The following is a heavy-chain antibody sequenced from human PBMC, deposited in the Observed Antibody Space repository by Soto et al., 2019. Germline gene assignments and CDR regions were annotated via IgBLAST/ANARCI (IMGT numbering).Heavy chain of an antibody. J-gene: IGHJ4*02. CDR3: ARDRTYGGKGVFDY. V-gene: IGHV4-31*03. Sequence: QVQLQESGPGLVKPSQTLSLTCTVSGGSISSGGYYWRWIRQHPGKGLEWIGYIYYSGSTYYNPSLKSRVTISVDTSKNQFSLKLSSVTAADTAVYYCARDRTYGGKGVFDYWGQGTLVTVSS. CDR2: IYYSGST. D-gene: IGHD4-17*01. CDR1: GGSISSGGYY.